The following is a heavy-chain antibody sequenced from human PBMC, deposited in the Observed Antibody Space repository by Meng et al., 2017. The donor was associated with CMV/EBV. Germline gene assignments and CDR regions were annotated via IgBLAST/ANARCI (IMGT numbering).Heavy chain of an antibody. J-gene: IGHJ4*02. CDR3: ARGGATALDY. D-gene: IGHD5-24*01. V-gene: IGHV3-48*03. CDR1: GFTFSSHE. Sequence: GESLKISCAASGFTFSSHEMNWVRQAPGKGLEWVSYISSSGSTIYYADSVKGRFTISRDNAKNSLYLQMNSLRAEDTAVYYCARGGATALDYWGQGTLVTVSS. CDR2: ISSSGSTI.